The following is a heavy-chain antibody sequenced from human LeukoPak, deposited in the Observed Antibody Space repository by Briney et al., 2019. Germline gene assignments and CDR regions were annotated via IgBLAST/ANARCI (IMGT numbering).Heavy chain of an antibody. Sequence: ASVKVSCKATSYISWVRQAPGQGLEWMGWIGSYAGDTYYAQKFQGRVTVTTDTSSSTAYMELRSLRSDDTAVYYCARDFWNFDDIRAYYRDFDSWGPGTLVTVSS. CDR3: ARDFWNFDDIRAYYRDFDS. CDR1: TSY. D-gene: IGHD3-22*01. V-gene: IGHV1-18*01. J-gene: IGHJ5*01. CDR2: IGSYAGDT.